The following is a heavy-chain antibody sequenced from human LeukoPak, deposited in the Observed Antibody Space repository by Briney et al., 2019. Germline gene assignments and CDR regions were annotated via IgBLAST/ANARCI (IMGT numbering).Heavy chain of an antibody. J-gene: IGHJ6*02. CDR3: PRVRVATIWDLYYYYYYGMDV. Sequence: SETLSLTCTVSGGSVSSGSYYWSWIRQPPGKGLEWIGYIYYSGSTNYNPSLKSRVTISVDTSKNQFSLKLSSVTAADTAVYYCPRVRVATIWDLYYYYYYGMDVWGQGTTVTVSS. V-gene: IGHV4-61*01. D-gene: IGHD5-12*01. CDR1: GGSVSSGSYY. CDR2: IYYSGST.